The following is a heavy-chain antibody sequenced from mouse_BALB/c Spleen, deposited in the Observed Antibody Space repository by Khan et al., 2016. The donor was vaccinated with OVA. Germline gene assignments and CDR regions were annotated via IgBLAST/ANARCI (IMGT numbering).Heavy chain of an antibody. CDR2: INPHIGET. CDR1: GYSFTGYF. D-gene: IGHD1-1*01. Sequence: VQLQQPGPELVKPGASVKISCKASGYSFTGYFMHWVMQSHGKRLEWIGRINPHIGETFYNQKFTDKATLTVDESSTTAHMELRSLASEDSAVYYCARKNGSDFDYWGQGTTLTVSS. J-gene: IGHJ2*01. CDR3: ARKNGSDFDY. V-gene: IGHV1-20*02.